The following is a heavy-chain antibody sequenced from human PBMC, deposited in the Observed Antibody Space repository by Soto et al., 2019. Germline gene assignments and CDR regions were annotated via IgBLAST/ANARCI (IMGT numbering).Heavy chain of an antibody. D-gene: IGHD3-10*01. CDR3: ARDAGSEGLQPNWFDP. J-gene: IGHJ5*02. CDR2: IIPIFGTA. CDR1: GGTFSSYA. Sequence: SVKVSCKASGGTFSSYAISWVRQAPGQGLEWMGGIIPIFGTANYAQKFQGRVTITADKSTSTAYMELSSLRSEDTAVYYCARDAGSEGLQPNWFDPWGQGTLVTVSS. V-gene: IGHV1-69*06.